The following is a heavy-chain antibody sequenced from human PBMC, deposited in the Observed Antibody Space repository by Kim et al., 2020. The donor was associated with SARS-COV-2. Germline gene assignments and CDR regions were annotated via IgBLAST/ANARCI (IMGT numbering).Heavy chain of an antibody. V-gene: IGHV4-34*01. CDR1: GGSFSGYY. CDR3: ARVGYYGSGTLNRRGKYYYYYYGMDV. Sequence: SETLSLTCAVYGGSFSGYYWSWIRQPPGKGLEWIGEINHSGSTNYNPSLKSRVTISVDTSKNQFSLKLSSVTAADTAVYYCARVGYYGSGTLNRRGKYYYYYYGMDVWGQGTTVTVSS. J-gene: IGHJ6*02. D-gene: IGHD3-10*01. CDR2: INHSGST.